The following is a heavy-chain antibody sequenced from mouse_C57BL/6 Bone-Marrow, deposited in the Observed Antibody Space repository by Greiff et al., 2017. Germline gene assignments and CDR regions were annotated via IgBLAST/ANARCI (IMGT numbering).Heavy chain of an antibody. J-gene: IGHJ4*01. V-gene: IGHV3-6*01. D-gene: IGHD1-1*01. CDR2: ISYDGTN. Sequence: EVKLMESGPGLVKPSQSLSLTCSVTGYSITSGYYWNWIRQFPGNKLEWMGYISYDGTNNYNPSLKNRISITRDTSKNQFFLKLNSVTTEDTATYYCARDGTKGNYYAMDYWGQGTSVTVSS. CDR1: GYSITSGYY. CDR3: ARDGTKGNYYAMDY.